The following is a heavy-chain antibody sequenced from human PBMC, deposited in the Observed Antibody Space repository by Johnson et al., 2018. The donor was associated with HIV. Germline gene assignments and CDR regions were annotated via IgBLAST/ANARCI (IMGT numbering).Heavy chain of an antibody. D-gene: IGHD5-24*01. V-gene: IGHV3-30-3*01. Sequence: VQLVESGGGVVQPGRSLRLSCAASGFTFSSYAMHWVRQAPGKGLEWVAVISYDGSNKYYADSVKGRFTISRDNSKNTLYLQMNSLRAADTAVYYCARGRWLQSKSDAFDIWGQGTMVTVSS. J-gene: IGHJ3*02. CDR3: ARGRWLQSKSDAFDI. CDR1: GFTFSSYA. CDR2: ISYDGSNK.